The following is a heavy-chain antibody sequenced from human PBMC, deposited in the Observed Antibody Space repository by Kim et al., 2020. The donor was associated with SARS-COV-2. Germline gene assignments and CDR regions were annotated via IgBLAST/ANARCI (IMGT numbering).Heavy chain of an antibody. CDR1: GGSISSSSYY. CDR2: IYYSGST. V-gene: IGHV4-39*01. Sequence: SETLSLTCTVSGGSISSSSYYWGWIRQPPGKGLEWIGSIYYSGSTYYNPSLKSRVTISVDTSKNQFSLKLSSVTAADTAVYYCARHSARGGPRGKLEPPYYFDYWGQGTLVTVSS. D-gene: IGHD1-1*01. J-gene: IGHJ4*02. CDR3: ARHSARGGPRGKLEPPYYFDY.